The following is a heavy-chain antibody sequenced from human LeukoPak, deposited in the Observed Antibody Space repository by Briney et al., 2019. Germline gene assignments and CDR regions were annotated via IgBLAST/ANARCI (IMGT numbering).Heavy chain of an antibody. CDR2: INHSGST. Sequence: SETLSLTRAVYGGSFSGYYWSWIRQPPGKGLEWIGEINHSGSTNYNPSLKSRVTISVDTSKNQFSLKLSSVTAADTAVYYCARGNSSRGYSYGPSTYGMDVWGQGTTVTVSS. CDR1: GGSFSGYY. J-gene: IGHJ6*02. V-gene: IGHV4-34*01. CDR3: ARGNSSRGYSYGPSTYGMDV. D-gene: IGHD5-18*01.